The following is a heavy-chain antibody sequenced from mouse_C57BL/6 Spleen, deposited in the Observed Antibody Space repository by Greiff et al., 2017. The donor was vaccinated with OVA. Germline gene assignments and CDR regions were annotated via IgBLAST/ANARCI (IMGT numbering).Heavy chain of an antibody. D-gene: IGHD3-2*01. J-gene: IGHJ4*01. CDR1: GYTFTSYW. V-gene: IGHV1-50*01. Sequence: VQLQQPGAALVKPGASVTLSCKASGYTFTSYWMQWVKQRPGPGLEWIGEIDPSARYTNYNQKFKGKATLTVDTSSSTAYMQLSSLTSEDSAVEYCARSGETAHAMDYWGQGTSVTVSS. CDR2: IDPSARYT. CDR3: ARSGETAHAMDY.